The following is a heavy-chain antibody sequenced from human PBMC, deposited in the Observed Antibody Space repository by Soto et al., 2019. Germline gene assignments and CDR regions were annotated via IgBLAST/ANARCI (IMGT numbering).Heavy chain of an antibody. CDR3: ARGFIAAAGLNLLGY. D-gene: IGHD6-13*01. V-gene: IGHV1-2*02. CDR1: GYTFTGYY. CDR2: IHPNSGGT. J-gene: IGHJ4*02. Sequence: ASVKVSCKSSGYTFTGYYIHWVRQAPGQGLEWMGWIHPNSGGTNYAQKFQGGVTLTRDTSISTAYMELSSLRSEDTAVYYCARGFIAAAGLNLLGYWGQGTLVTVSS.